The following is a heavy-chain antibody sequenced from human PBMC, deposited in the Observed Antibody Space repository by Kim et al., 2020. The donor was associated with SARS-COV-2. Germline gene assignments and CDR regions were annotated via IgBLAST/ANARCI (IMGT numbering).Heavy chain of an antibody. CDR1: GYTFTSYG. CDR2: ISAYNGNT. V-gene: IGHV1-18*04. Sequence: ASVKVSCKASGYTFTSYGISWVRQAPGQGLEWMGWISAYNGNTNYAQKLQGRVTMTTDTSTSTAYMELRSLRSDDTAVYYCARVGGSGSYSYYGMDVWGQGTTVTVSS. D-gene: IGHD3-10*01. CDR3: ARVGGSGSYSYYGMDV. J-gene: IGHJ6*02.